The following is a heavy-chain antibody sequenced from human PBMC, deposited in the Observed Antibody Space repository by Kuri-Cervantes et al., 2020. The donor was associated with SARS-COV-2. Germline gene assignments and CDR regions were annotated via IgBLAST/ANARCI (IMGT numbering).Heavy chain of an antibody. CDR1: GLTVRSNY. J-gene: IGHJ3*01. CDR2: IYSGGST. CDR3: ARGCAWELLCAFDF. D-gene: IGHD1-26*01. V-gene: IGHV3-53*05. Sequence: GGSLRLSCAASGLTVRSNYMSWVRQAPGKGLEWVSVIYSGGSTYYADSVKGRFTISRDNSKNTLYLQMNSLRAEDTAVYYCARGCAWELLCAFDFWGQGTLVTVSS.